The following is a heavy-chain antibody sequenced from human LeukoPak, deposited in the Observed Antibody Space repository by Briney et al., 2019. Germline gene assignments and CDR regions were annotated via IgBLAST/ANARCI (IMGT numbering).Heavy chain of an antibody. CDR2: IYYSGST. Sequence: SETLSLTCTVSGGSISSYYWSWIRQPPGKGLGWIGYIYYSGSTNYNPSLKSRVTISVDTSKNQFSLKLSSVTAADTAVYYCARDSKWELLDAAENDAIDIWGQGTMVTVSS. CDR1: GGSISSYY. D-gene: IGHD1-26*01. J-gene: IGHJ3*02. V-gene: IGHV4-59*01. CDR3: ARDSKWELLDAAENDAIDI.